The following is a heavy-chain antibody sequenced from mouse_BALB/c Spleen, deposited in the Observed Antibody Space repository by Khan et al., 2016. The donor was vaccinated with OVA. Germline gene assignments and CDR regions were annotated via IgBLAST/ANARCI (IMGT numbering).Heavy chain of an antibody. Sequence: QVQLQQSGAELVGPGVSVKISCKGSGYTFTDYAMHWVKQSHAKSLEWIGVISTSYGDADYNQKFKGKATMTVDKSSSTAYMELARLTSEDSAIYYCARGGRFAYWGQGTLVTVSA. J-gene: IGHJ3*01. CDR3: ARGGRFAY. D-gene: IGHD3-3*01. CDR2: ISTSYGDA. V-gene: IGHV1S137*01. CDR1: GYTFTDYA.